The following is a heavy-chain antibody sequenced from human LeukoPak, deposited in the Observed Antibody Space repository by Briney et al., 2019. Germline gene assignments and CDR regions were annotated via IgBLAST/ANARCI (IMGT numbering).Heavy chain of an antibody. CDR1: GYSISSGYY. Sequence: SETLSLTCAVSGYSISSGYYWGWIRQPPGKGLEWIGSIYHSGSTYYNPSLKSRVTISVDTSKNQFSLKLSSVTAADTAVYYCARQIRITMVRGVAGYWGQGTQVTVSS. V-gene: IGHV4-38-2*01. CDR3: ARQIRITMVRGVAGY. J-gene: IGHJ4*02. CDR2: IYHSGST. D-gene: IGHD3-10*01.